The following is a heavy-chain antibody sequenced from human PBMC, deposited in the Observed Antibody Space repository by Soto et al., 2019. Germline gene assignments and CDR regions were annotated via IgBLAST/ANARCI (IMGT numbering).Heavy chain of an antibody. CDR3: ANRPVAASETGSNWFDP. V-gene: IGHV2-5*02. Sequence: QITLKESGPTLVKPTQTLTLTCNFSGFSLSTSGVGVGWIRQPPGKALEWLALIYWDDDKRYSPSLKSRLTITKDTSKNQVVLTMTNTDPVDTATYYFANRPVAASETGSNWFDPWGQGTLVTVSS. D-gene: IGHD6-13*01. CDR1: GFSLSTSGVG. CDR2: IYWDDDK. J-gene: IGHJ5*02.